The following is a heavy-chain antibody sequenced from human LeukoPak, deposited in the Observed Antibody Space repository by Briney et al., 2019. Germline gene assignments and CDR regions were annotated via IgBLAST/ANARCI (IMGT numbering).Heavy chain of an antibody. D-gene: IGHD1-1*01. CDR2: INPNSGGT. CDR1: GYTFTAFC. Sequence: GASVKVSCKASGYTFTAFCMHWVRQAPGQAPGQRLEWLGWINPNSGGTNYAQKFRGRVTMTRDTSISTLYMDLSRLTSGDTAVYYCARSGRYNWNDAWAAFDIWGLGTMVTVSS. CDR3: ARSGRYNWNDAWAAFDI. V-gene: IGHV1-2*02. J-gene: IGHJ3*02.